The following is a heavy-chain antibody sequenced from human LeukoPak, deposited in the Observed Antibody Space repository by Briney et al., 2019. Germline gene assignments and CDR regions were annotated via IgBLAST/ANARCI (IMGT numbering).Heavy chain of an antibody. D-gene: IGHD5-18*01. CDR2: IYYSGST. CDR3: ARVRYSYVAWFDP. V-gene: IGHV4-31*03. Sequence: PSETLSLTCTVSGGSISSGGYYWSWIRQHPGKGLEWIGYIYYSGSTYYNPSLKSRVTISVDTSKNRFSLKLSSVTAADTAVYYCARVRYSYVAWFDPWGQGTLVTVSS. J-gene: IGHJ5*02. CDR1: GGSISSGGYY.